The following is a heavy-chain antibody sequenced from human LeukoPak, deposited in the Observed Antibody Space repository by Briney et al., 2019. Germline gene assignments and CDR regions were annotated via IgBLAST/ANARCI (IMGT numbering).Heavy chain of an antibody. CDR2: IYYSGST. V-gene: IGHV4-39*07. CDR1: GGSISSSNFY. Sequence: SETLSLTCTVSGGSISSSNFYWGRIRQPPGKGLEWIGSIYYSGSTYYNPSLKSRVTISVDTSKNQFSLKLSSVTAADTAVYYCAVGLLPYYYYMDVWGKGTTVTISS. J-gene: IGHJ6*03. D-gene: IGHD2-15*01. CDR3: AVGLLPYYYYMDV.